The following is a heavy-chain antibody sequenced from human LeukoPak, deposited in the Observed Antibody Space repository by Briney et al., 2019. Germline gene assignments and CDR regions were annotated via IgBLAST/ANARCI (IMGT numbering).Heavy chain of an antibody. CDR3: AREDGYSDSSEFDY. Sequence: GGSLRLSCAASGFTVSTNYMSWVRQAPGKGLEWVSVIYSGGSTDYADTVKGRFTISRDNAKNSLDLHLDSLRAEDTAVYYCAREDGYSDSSEFDYWGQGTLVLVSS. CDR1: GFTVSTNY. J-gene: IGHJ4*02. D-gene: IGHD5-24*01. V-gene: IGHV3-53*01. CDR2: IYSGGST.